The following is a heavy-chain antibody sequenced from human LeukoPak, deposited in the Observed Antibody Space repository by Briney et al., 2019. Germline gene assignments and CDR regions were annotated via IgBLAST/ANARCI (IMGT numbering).Heavy chain of an antibody. Sequence: PGRSLRLSCAASGFTFSSYAMHWVRQAPGKGLEWVAVISYDGSNKYYADSVKGRFTISRDNSKNTLYLQMNSLRAEDTAVYYCARDWSMDYRGQGTLVTVSS. V-gene: IGHV3-30*04. CDR1: GFTFSSYA. J-gene: IGHJ4*02. CDR2: ISYDGSNK. CDR3: ARDWSMDY.